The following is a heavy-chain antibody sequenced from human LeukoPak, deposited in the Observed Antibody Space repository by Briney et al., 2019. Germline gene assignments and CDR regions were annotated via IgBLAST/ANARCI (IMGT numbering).Heavy chain of an antibody. V-gene: IGHV1-18*01. CDR3: VRVFYEEVSGRWDDCFDP. J-gene: IGHJ5*02. D-gene: IGHD3-10*01. Sequence: ASVKVSCKASHYTFTAYGISWVRQAPGQGLEWMGWICTNKGHTNYARNFQGRLTMTTETSTSTVHMELRSLRSDDTAVYYCVRVFYEEVSGRWDDCFDPWGQGTLVTVSS. CDR1: HYTFTAYG. CDR2: ICTNKGHT.